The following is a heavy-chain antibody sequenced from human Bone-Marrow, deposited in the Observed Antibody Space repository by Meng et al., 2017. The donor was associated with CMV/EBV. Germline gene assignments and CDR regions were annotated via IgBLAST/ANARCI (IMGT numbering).Heavy chain of an antibody. CDR2: ISSSSSYI. Sequence: GGSLRLSCAASGFTFSSYSMNWVRQAPGKGLEWVSSISSSSSYIYYADSVKGRFTISRDNAKNTLYLQMNSLRAEDTAVYYCWSLLVGATGGEGWDDAFDIWGQGTMVTVSS. J-gene: IGHJ3*02. V-gene: IGHV3-21*04. CDR1: GFTFSSYS. D-gene: IGHD1-26*01. CDR3: WSLLVGATGGEGWDDAFDI.